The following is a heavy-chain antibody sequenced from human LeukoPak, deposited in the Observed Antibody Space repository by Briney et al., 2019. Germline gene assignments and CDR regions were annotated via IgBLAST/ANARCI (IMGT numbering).Heavy chain of an antibody. D-gene: IGHD6-6*01. Sequence: PSETLSLTCTVSGGSISSSSYYWGWIRQPPGKGLEWIGSIYYSGSTYYNPSLKSRVTISVDTSKNQFSLKLSSVTAADTAVYYCARHSYSSSSADAFDIWGQGTMVTVSS. J-gene: IGHJ3*02. CDR1: GGSISSSSYY. CDR3: ARHSYSSSSADAFDI. V-gene: IGHV4-39*01. CDR2: IYYSGST.